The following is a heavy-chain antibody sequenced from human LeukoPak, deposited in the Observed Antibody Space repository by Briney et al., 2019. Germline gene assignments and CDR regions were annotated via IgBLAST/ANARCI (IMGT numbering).Heavy chain of an antibody. D-gene: IGHD5-18*01. CDR2: INHSGSA. J-gene: IGHJ4*02. V-gene: IGHV4-34*01. CDR3: ARTLYSYGYFDY. Sequence: SETLSLTCVVSGGSFSGYYWTWIRQPPGKGLEWIGEINHSGSANYNPSLKSRVTISLDTSKNQFSLKLSSVTAADTAVYYCARTLYSYGYFDYWGQGTLVTVSS. CDR1: GGSFSGYY.